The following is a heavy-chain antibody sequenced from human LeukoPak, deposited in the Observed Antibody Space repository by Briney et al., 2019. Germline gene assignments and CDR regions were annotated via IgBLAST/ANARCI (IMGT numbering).Heavy chain of an antibody. J-gene: IGHJ6*03. CDR2: IYTSGST. CDR1: GGSISSGSYY. D-gene: IGHD3-3*02. CDR3: ARVLGHYYYMDV. V-gene: IGHV4-61*02. Sequence: PSETLSLTCTVSGGSISSGSYYWSWIRQPAGKGLEWIGRIYTSGSTNYNPSLKSRVTISVDTSKNQFSLKLSSVTAADTAVYYCARVLGHYYYMDVWGKGTTVTVSS.